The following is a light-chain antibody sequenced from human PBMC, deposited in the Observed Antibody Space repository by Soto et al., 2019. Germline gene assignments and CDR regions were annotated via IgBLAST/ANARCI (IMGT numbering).Light chain of an antibody. J-gene: IGLJ3*02. Sequence: NFMLTQPHSVSESPGKTVTISCTGSSGSIASNFVQWYQQRPGSAPTTVIYEDNLRPSGVPDRFSGSIDSSSNSASLTISGLKTEDEADYYCQSYDNSNHGVFGGGTKLTVL. V-gene: IGLV6-57*02. CDR3: QSYDNSNHGV. CDR2: EDN. CDR1: SGSIASNF.